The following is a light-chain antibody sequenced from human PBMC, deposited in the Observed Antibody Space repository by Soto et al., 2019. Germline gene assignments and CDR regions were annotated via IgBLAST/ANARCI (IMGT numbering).Light chain of an antibody. CDR1: QSVSNY. J-gene: IGKJ2*01. CDR2: DAS. Sequence: EVVLTQSPATLSLSPGDRATLSCRASQSVSNYLAWYQQKLGQAPGLLIYDASNRATGIPARFSGSGSGTDFTLTISSLEPEDFAVYYCQQRSDWPSFGQGTKLEIK. CDR3: QQRSDWPS. V-gene: IGKV3-11*01.